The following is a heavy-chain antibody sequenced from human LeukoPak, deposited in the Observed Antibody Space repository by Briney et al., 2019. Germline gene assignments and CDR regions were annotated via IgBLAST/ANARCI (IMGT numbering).Heavy chain of an antibody. J-gene: IGHJ4*02. CDR2: FDPEDGET. CDR1: GYTLTELS. Sequence: ASVKVSCKVSGYTLTELSMHWVRQAPGKGLEWMGGFDPEDGETIYAQKFQGRVTTTEDTSTDTAYMELSSLRSEDTAVYYCATAYSSGWQYYFDYWGQGTLVTVSS. V-gene: IGHV1-24*01. CDR3: ATAYSSGWQYYFDY. D-gene: IGHD6-19*01.